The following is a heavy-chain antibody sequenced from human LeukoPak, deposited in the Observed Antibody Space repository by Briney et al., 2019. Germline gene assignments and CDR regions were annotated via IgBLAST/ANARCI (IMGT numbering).Heavy chain of an antibody. D-gene: IGHD6-19*01. CDR3: AKGTVTLAGDDAFDV. J-gene: IGHJ3*01. CDR2: ISGSGART. V-gene: IGHV3-23*01. Sequence: GGSLRLSCTASGFTFSNYATNWVRQAPGKGLEWVSGISGSGARTYFAVSVKGRFTISRDNSRNTQYLQMNILRAEDTAVYYCAKGTVTLAGDDAFDVWGQGTMVTVSS. CDR1: GFTFSNYA.